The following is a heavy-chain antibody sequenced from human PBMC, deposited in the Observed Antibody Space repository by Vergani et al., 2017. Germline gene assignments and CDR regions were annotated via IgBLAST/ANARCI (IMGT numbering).Heavy chain of an antibody. J-gene: IGHJ5*02. CDR2: ISWNSNSI. CDR3: AKDLGTSYEDCWFDP. V-gene: IGHV3-9*02. CDR1: GFTSAGYA. Sequence: EVQLEESGGGLVLPGRSLRLSCVASGFTSAGYAMHWVRQAPGKGLEWVSGISWNSNSIGYADSVKGRFTISRDNAKNSLYLQMNSLRAEDKALYYCAKDLGTSYEDCWFDPCWQRTMVIVAS. D-gene: IGHD1-14*01.